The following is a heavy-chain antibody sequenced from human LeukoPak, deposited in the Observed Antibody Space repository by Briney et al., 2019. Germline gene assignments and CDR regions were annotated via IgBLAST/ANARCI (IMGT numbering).Heavy chain of an antibody. J-gene: IGHJ3*02. V-gene: IGHV3-30*02. D-gene: IGHD3-3*01. CDR2: IRYDGSNK. CDR3: AKVPVFSVTISEVVTDDAFDI. CDR1: GFTFRSYG. Sequence: GGSLRLSCAASGFTFRSYGMHWVRRAPGKGLEWVTFIRYDGSNKYYTDSVKGRFTISRDNSKNTVYLQMDSLRAEDTAVYYCAKVPVFSVTISEVVTDDAFDIWGQGTIVTVSS.